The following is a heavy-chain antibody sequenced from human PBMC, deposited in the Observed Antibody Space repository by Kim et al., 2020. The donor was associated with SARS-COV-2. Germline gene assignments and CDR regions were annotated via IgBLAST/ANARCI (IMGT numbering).Heavy chain of an antibody. CDR2: K. CDR3: AKDRGSFWSLDY. J-gene: IGHJ4*02. D-gene: IGHD6-19*01. V-gene: IGHV3-30*02. Sequence: KHDVDSGKGRFTVARDNSNDTLFLQMNSLRAEDTAMYYCAKDRGSFWSLDYWGLGTLVTVSS.